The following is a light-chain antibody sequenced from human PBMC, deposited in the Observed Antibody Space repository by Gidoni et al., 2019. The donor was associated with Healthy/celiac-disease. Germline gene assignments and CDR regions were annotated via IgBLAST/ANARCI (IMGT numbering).Light chain of an antibody. CDR3: MQALQTPWT. J-gene: IGKJ1*01. CDR2: LGS. V-gene: IGKV2-28*01. Sequence: DIVMTPSPLSLPVTPGEPASISGRSSQSLLHSNGYNYLDWYLQKPGQSPQLLIYLGSNRASGVPDRFSGSGSGTDFTLKISRVEAEDVGVYYCMQALQTPWTFGQGTKVEIK. CDR1: QSLLHSNGYNY.